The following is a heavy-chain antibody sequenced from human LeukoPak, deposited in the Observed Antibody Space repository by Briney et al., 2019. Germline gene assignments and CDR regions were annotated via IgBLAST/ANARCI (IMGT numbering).Heavy chain of an antibody. V-gene: IGHV3-30*18. J-gene: IGHJ4*02. Sequence: GGSLRLSCAASGFTFSSYGMHWVRQAPGKGLEWVAVISYDGSNKYYADSVKGRFTISRDNSKNTLYLQMNSLRAEDTAVYYCAKEDDYGSGYDYWGQGTLVTVSS. CDR2: ISYDGSNK. CDR3: AKEDDYGSGYDY. CDR1: GFTFSSYG. D-gene: IGHD3-10*01.